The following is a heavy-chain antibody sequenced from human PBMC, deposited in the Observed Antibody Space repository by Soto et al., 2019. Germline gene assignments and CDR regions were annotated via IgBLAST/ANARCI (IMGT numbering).Heavy chain of an antibody. V-gene: IGHV3-7*01. J-gene: IGHJ6*03. CDR1: GFTFSSYW. Sequence: EVQLVESGGGLVQPGGSLRLSCAASGFTFSSYWMSWVRQAPGKGLEWVANIKQDGSEKYYVDSVKGRFTISRDNAKNSLYLQMNSLRADDTAVYYCARDKRQWLVTYYYYYYMDVWGKGTTVTVSS. CDR3: ARDKRQWLVTYYYYYYMDV. D-gene: IGHD6-19*01. CDR2: IKQDGSEK.